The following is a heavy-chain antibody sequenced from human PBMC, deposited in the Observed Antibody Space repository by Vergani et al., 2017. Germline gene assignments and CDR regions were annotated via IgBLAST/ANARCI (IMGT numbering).Heavy chain of an antibody. Sequence: QLQLQESGPGLVKPSETLSLTCTVSGGSISSSSYYWGWIRQPPGKGLEWIGSIYYSGSTYYNPSLKSRVTISVDTSKNQFSLTLSSVTAADTAVYYCAIQGGDRSGYYEPVDYWGQGTLVTVSS. CDR2: IYYSGST. V-gene: IGHV4-39*01. J-gene: IGHJ4*02. CDR1: GGSISSSSYY. CDR3: AIQGGDRSGYYEPVDY. D-gene: IGHD3-22*01.